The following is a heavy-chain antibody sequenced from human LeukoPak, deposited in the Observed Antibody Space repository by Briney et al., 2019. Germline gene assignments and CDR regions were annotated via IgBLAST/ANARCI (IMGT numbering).Heavy chain of an antibody. Sequence: GGSLRLSCAASGFTFSSYAMNWVRQAPGRGLEWVSGFSGSGGTTYYADSVKGRFTISRDNSKNTLYLQMNSLRAEDTAVYYCATFMVRGVDGSDAFDIWGQGTMVTVSS. D-gene: IGHD3-10*01. J-gene: IGHJ3*02. V-gene: IGHV3-23*01. CDR1: GFTFSSYA. CDR2: FSGSGGTT. CDR3: ATFMVRGVDGSDAFDI.